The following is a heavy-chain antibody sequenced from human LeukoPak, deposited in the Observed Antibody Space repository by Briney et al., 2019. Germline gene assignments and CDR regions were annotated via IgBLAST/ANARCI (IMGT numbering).Heavy chain of an antibody. CDR2: IYSGGST. V-gene: IGHV3-66*01. CDR1: GFTVSSNY. J-gene: IGHJ3*02. Sequence: GGSLRLSCAASGFTVSSNYMSWVRQAPGKGLEWVSVIYSGGSTYYADSVKGRFTISRDNSKNTLYLQMNSLRAEDTAVYYYARVTRQAFDIWGQGTMVTVSS. CDR3: ARVTRQAFDI.